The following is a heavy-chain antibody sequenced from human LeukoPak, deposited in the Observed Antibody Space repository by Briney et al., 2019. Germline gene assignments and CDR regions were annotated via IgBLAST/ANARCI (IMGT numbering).Heavy chain of an antibody. J-gene: IGHJ6*02. CDR2: IYYSGST. CDR1: GGSISSGDYY. CDR3: ARGGYSSSWYSSYYYYGMDV. V-gene: IGHV4-30-4*01. D-gene: IGHD6-13*01. Sequence: SETLFLTCTVSGGSISSGDYYWSWIRQPPGKGLEWIGYIYYSGSTYYNPSLKSRVTISVDTSKNQFSLKLSSVTAADTAVYYCARGGYSSSWYSSYYYYGMDVWGQGTTVTVSS.